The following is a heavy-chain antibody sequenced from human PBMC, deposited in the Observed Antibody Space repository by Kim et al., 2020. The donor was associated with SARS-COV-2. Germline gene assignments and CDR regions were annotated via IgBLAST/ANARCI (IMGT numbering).Heavy chain of an antibody. CDR1: GYTLTELS. CDR2: FDPEDGET. V-gene: IGHV1-24*01. D-gene: IGHD3-16*01. J-gene: IGHJ4*02. Sequence: ASVKVSCKVSGYTLTELSMHWVRQAPGKGLEWMGGFDPEDGETIYAQKFQGRVTMTEDTSTDTAYMELSSLRSEDTAVYYCATPPGVWGSYNYWGQGTLVTVSS. CDR3: ATPPGVWGSYNY.